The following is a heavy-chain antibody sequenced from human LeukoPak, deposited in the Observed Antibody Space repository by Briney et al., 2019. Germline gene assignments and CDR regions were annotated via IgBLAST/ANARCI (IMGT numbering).Heavy chain of an antibody. J-gene: IGHJ3*02. CDR3: ARRGGNPLGAFDI. V-gene: IGHV4-59*01. D-gene: IGHD4-23*01. CDR2: VSYSGST. Sequence: SSETLSLTCTVSGDSISNYFWSWIRQPPGKGLEWIGYVSYSGSTNYNPSLKSRVTISVDTSKNQFSLKLTSVTAADTAMYYCARRGGNPLGAFDIWGQGTMVTVSS. CDR1: GDSISNYF.